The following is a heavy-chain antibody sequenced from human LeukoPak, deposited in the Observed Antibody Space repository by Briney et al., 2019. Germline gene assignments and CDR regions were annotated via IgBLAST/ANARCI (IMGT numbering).Heavy chain of an antibody. Sequence: PGGSLRLSCAASGFTFSSYAMSWVRQAPGRGLEWVSAISGSGGSTYYADSVKGRFTISRDNSKNTLYLQMNSLRAEDTAVYYCAKNVMVAFTISFFFDYWGQGTLVTVSS. CDR3: AKNVMVAFTISFFFDY. V-gene: IGHV3-23*01. J-gene: IGHJ4*02. D-gene: IGHD3-3*01. CDR1: GFTFSSYA. CDR2: ISGSGGST.